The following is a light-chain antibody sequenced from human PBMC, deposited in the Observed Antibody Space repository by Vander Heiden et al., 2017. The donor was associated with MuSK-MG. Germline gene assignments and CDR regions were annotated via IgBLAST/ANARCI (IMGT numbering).Light chain of an antibody. V-gene: IGLV1-40*01. CDR2: GNS. Sequence: QSVLTQPPSVSGAPGQRVTISRTGSSSNIGAGYDVHWYQQLPGTAPKLLIYGNSNRPSGVPDRFSGSKSGTSASLAITGLQAEDEADYYCQSYDSSQRVVFGGGTKLTVL. J-gene: IGLJ2*01. CDR1: SSNIGAGYD. CDR3: QSYDSSQRVV.